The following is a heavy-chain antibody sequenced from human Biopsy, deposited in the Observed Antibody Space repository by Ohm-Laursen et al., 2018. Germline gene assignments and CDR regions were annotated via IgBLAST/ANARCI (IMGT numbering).Heavy chain of an antibody. J-gene: IGHJ6*02. Sequence: GASVTASCKASGYTFTAYRTYWVRQAPGQGLEWMGWITPESGGTVFAQKFQGTVSMTRDTSISTVYMGLKSLTSDDTSVYYCDKATDGKRDGMDVWGQGTTVTVSS. CDR2: ITPESGGT. CDR1: GYTFTAYR. D-gene: IGHD5-24*01. V-gene: IGHV1-2*02. CDR3: DKATDGKRDGMDV.